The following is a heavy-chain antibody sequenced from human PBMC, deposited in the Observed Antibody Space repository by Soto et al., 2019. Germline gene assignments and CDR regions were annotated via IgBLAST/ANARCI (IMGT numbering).Heavy chain of an antibody. CDR3: ARVHFGRDGYKAHWNFDL. Sequence: EVQLVQSGAEVKKPGESLKISCKGSGYRFTSYWIGWVRQMPGKGLEWMGIIYPGDSDTRYSPSFQGQVTISADKSISTSYLPWSSLKASDTAMYYCARVHFGRDGYKAHWNFDLWGRGTLVTVSS. CDR2: IYPGDSDT. J-gene: IGHJ2*01. CDR1: GYRFTSYW. D-gene: IGHD3-16*01. V-gene: IGHV5-51*01.